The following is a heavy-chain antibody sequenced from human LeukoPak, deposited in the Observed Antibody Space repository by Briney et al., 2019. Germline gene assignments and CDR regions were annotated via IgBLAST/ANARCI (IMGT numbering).Heavy chain of an antibody. J-gene: IGHJ4*02. CDR2: IYYSGST. Sequence: PSETLSLTCTVSGGSISSSSYYWGWIRQPPGKGLEWIGSIYYSGSTYYNPSLKSRVTISVDTSKNQFPLKLSSVTATDTAVYYCGRHRRNSNYMTTVTTIDYWGQGTLVTVS. V-gene: IGHV4-39*01. CDR3: GRHRRNSNYMTTVTTIDY. CDR1: GGSISSSSYY. D-gene: IGHD4-17*01.